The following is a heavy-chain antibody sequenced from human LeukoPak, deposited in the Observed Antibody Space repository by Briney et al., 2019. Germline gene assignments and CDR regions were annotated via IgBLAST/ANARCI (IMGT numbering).Heavy chain of an antibody. Sequence: PGGSLRLSCAVSGFIFSDYGFHWVRQAPGKGLEWVAVTRFDGSIKQYADSVKGRFTISRDDSKNTLYLQMNSLKSEDTAAYYCARWGGTRQYYFDYCGRGTLVTVSS. J-gene: IGHJ4*02. D-gene: IGHD1-1*01. CDR2: TRFDGSIK. V-gene: IGHV3-33*01. CDR3: ARWGGTRQYYFDY. CDR1: GFIFSDYG.